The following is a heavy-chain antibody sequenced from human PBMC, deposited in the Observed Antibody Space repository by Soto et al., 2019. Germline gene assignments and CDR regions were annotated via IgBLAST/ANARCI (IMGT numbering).Heavy chain of an antibody. CDR1: GFSLSTSGVG. Sequence: QITLKESGPTLVKPTQTLTLTCTFSGFSLSTSGVGVGWIRQPPGKALEWLTLIYWDDDKYYSPSLKSRLTITKDTSKNQVLLTMTNMDPVDTATYYCAHSIDDRDFQDWGQGTLVTVSS. V-gene: IGHV2-5*02. CDR3: AHSIDDRDFQD. J-gene: IGHJ1*01. CDR2: IYWDDDK. D-gene: IGHD3-16*01.